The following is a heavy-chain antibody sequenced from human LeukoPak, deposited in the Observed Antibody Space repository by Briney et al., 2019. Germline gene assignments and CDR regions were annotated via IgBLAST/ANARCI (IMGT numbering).Heavy chain of an antibody. V-gene: IGHV3-30*03. CDR1: GFTFSSYG. D-gene: IGHD6-13*01. Sequence: GGSLRLSCAASGFTFSSYGMHWVRQAPGKGLEWVAVISYDGSNKYYADSVKGRFTISRENAKNSLYLQMNSLRAEDTAVYYCARARYSSSWYDYWGQGTLVTVSS. CDR3: ARARYSSSWYDY. CDR2: ISYDGSNK. J-gene: IGHJ4*02.